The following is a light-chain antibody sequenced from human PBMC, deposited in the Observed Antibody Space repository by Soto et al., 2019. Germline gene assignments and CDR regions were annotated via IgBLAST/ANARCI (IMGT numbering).Light chain of an antibody. J-gene: IGKJ4*01. CDR1: QSVSSY. Sequence: EIVLTQSPATLSLSPGERATLSCRASQSVSSYFAWYQQKPGQAHRLLIYDASNRATGIPARFSGSGSGTDFTLTISSLEPEDFAVYYCQQRSNWPPSFGGGTKVEIK. CDR3: QQRSNWPPS. CDR2: DAS. V-gene: IGKV3-11*01.